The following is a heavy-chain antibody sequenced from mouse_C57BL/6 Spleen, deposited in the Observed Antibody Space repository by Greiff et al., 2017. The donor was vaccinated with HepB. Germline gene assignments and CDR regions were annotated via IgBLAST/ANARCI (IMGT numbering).Heavy chain of an antibody. CDR3: ARHHYYGSSYVDY. CDR2: ISGGGGNT. D-gene: IGHD1-1*01. Sequence: EVQVVESGGGLVKPGGSLKLSCAASGFTFSSYTMSWVRQTPEKRLEWVATISGGGGNTYYPDSVKGRFTISRDNAKNTLYLQMSSLRSEDTALYYCARHHYYGSSYVDYWGQGTTLTVSS. CDR1: GFTFSSYT. V-gene: IGHV5-9*01. J-gene: IGHJ2*01.